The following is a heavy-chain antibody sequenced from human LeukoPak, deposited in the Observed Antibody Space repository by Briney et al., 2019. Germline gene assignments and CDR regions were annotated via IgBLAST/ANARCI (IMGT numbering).Heavy chain of an antibody. V-gene: IGHV3-33*01. CDR3: ARGRGGDYGGNSGHFDY. CDR2: IWHDGSNE. CDR1: GFTFSHYG. J-gene: IGHJ4*02. Sequence: QAGGSLRLSCAASGFTFSHYGMHWFRQAPGKGLEWVAVIWHDGSNEYYADSVKGQFTISRDNSKNTLYLQMNSLRAEDTAVYYCARGRGGDYGGNSGHFDYWGQGTLVTVSS. D-gene: IGHD4-23*01.